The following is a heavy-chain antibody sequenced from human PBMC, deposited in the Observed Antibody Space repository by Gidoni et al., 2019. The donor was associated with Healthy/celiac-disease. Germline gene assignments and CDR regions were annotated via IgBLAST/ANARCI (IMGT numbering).Heavy chain of an antibody. Sequence: EVQLVESGGGLVQPGGSLRLSCAASGFNFSRYWVSWGRQAPGKGLEWAANRKQDGSEKSYVDAVKGRLTISRDNAKNSLYLQMNSLRAEDTAVFYCAREACSSTSCWYYMDVWGKGTTVTVSS. D-gene: IGHD2-2*01. CDR2: RKQDGSEK. CDR3: AREACSSTSCWYYMDV. V-gene: IGHV3-7*01. CDR1: GFNFSRYW. J-gene: IGHJ6*03.